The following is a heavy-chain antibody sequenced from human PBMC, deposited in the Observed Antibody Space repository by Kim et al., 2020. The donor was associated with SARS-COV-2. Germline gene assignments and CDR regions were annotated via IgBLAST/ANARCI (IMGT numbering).Heavy chain of an antibody. Sequence: GGSLRLSCAASGFTFSSYGMHWVRQAPGKGLEWVAVIWYDGSNKYYADSVKGRFTISRDNSKNTLYLQMNSLRAEDTAVYYCARWGGSSGWYGGVLYYYYYGMDVWGQGTTVTVSS. V-gene: IGHV3-33*01. CDR2: IWYDGSNK. CDR3: ARWGGSSGWYGGVLYYYYYGMDV. J-gene: IGHJ6*02. D-gene: IGHD6-19*01. CDR1: GFTFSSYG.